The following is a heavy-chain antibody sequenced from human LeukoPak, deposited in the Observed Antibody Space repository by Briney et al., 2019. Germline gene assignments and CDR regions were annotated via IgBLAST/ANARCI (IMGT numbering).Heavy chain of an antibody. V-gene: IGHV3-7*01. J-gene: IGHJ5*02. CDR3: ARAGSGWYAGWFDP. D-gene: IGHD6-19*01. CDR1: GFTFSSYW. Sequence: GGSLRLSCAASGFTFSSYWMSWVRQAPGQGLEWVANIKQDGSEKYYVDSVKGRFTISRDNAKNSLYLQMNSLRAEDTAVYYCARAGSGWYAGWFDPWGQGTLVTVSS. CDR2: IKQDGSEK.